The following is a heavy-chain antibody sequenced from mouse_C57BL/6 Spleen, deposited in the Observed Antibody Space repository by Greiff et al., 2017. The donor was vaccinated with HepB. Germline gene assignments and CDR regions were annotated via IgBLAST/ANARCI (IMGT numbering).Heavy chain of an antibody. CDR3: AREEGDPGSSPHWYFDV. J-gene: IGHJ1*03. V-gene: IGHV5-16*01. CDR2: INYDGSST. CDR1: GFTFSDYY. Sequence: EVKLMESEGGLVQPGRSMKLSCTASGFTFSDYYMAWVRQVPEKGLEWVANINYDGSSTYYLDSLKSRFIISRDNAKNILYLQMSSLKSEDTATYYCAREEGDPGSSPHWYFDVWGTGTTVTVSS. D-gene: IGHD1-1*01.